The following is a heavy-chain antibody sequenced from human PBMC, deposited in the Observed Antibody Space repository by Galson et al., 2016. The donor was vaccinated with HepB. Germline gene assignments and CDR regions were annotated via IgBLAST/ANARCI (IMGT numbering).Heavy chain of an antibody. CDR2: INPSGSST. D-gene: IGHD6-6*01. V-gene: IGHV1-46*01. CDR3: ARDPGGQLHLYQYYYMDV. Sequence: QSGAEVKKPGESLKISCKASGYTFTTYYMHWVRQAPGQGLEWMGIINPSGSSTSYAQKFQGRVTVTRDTSTSTVYMELSSLRSEDTAVYYCARDPGGQLHLYQYYYMDVWGQGTTVTVSS. J-gene: IGHJ6*03. CDR1: GYTFTTYY.